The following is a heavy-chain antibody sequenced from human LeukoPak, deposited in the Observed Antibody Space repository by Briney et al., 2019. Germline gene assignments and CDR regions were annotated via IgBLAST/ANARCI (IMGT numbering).Heavy chain of an antibody. J-gene: IGHJ4*02. CDR1: GFTFDDYA. CDR2: ISWNSGSI. Sequence: PGGSLRLSCAASGFTFDDYAMHWVRQAPGKGLEWVSGISWNSGSIGYADSVKGRFTISRDNSKNTLYLQMNSLRAEDTAVYYCAREDTSLVIAYWGQGTLVTVSS. V-gene: IGHV3-9*01. CDR3: AREDTSLVIAY. D-gene: IGHD5-18*01.